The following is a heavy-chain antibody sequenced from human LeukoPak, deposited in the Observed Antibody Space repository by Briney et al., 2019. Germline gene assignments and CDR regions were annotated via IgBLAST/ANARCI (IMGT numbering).Heavy chain of an antibody. CDR3: ARCRYDSSGYYYDYFDY. Sequence: GESLKISCKGSGYSFTSYWIGWVRQMLGKGLEWMGIIYPGDSDTRYSPSFQGQVTISADKSISTAYLQWSSLKASDTAMYYCARCRYDSSGYYYDYFDYWGQGTLVTVSS. CDR2: IYPGDSDT. CDR1: GYSFTSYW. D-gene: IGHD3-22*01. J-gene: IGHJ4*02. V-gene: IGHV5-51*01.